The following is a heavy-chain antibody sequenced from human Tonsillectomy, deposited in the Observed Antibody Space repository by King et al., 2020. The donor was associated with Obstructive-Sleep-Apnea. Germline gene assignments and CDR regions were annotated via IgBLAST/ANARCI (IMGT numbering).Heavy chain of an antibody. D-gene: IGHD2-15*01. V-gene: IGHV1-8*01. CDR1: GCTFTSYD. Sequence: QLVQSGAEVKNPGASVKVSCKASGCTFTSYDSNWVRQATGQGLEWMGWLNHNRGNTGYAQKCQGRVTMTRNTSISTAYMEWGSLRSEDTAVYYCATGGRRGWAYWGQGTLVTVSS. CDR3: ATGGRRGWAY. J-gene: IGHJ4*02. CDR2: LNHNRGNT.